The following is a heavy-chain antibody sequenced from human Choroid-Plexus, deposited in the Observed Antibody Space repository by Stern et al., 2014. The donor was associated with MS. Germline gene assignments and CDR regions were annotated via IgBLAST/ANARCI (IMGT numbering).Heavy chain of an antibody. D-gene: IGHD2/OR15-2a*01. Sequence: QVHLVASGGGVVQPGRPLRLSCAASGFTFGSCAMHWGRQAPGQGLAWVARVAYDGSNKYYADSVKGRFTISRDNSQNTLYMQMSSLRAEDTAVYYCAKDRQYLTYFFDHWGQGSLVTVSS. CDR3: AKDRQYLTYFFDH. CDR1: GFTFGSCA. CDR2: VAYDGSNK. J-gene: IGHJ5*02. V-gene: IGHV3-30*18.